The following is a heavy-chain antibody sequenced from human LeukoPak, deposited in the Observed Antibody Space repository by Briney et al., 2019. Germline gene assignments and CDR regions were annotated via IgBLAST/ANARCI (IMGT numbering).Heavy chain of an antibody. CDR3: ARDMVGTTADY. J-gene: IGHJ4*02. CDR1: GFTVSSNY. V-gene: IGHV3-66*01. D-gene: IGHD1-26*01. Sequence: PGGSLRLSCAASGFTVSSNYMSWVRQAPGKGLEWVSVIYGGGTAYYADSVKGRFTISRDNSKSTLYLQMNSLRAEDTAVYYCARDMVGTTADYWGQGTLVTVSS. CDR2: IYGGGTA.